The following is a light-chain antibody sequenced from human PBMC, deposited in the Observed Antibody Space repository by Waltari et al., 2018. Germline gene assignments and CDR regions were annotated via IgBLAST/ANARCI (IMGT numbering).Light chain of an antibody. Sequence: ELVMTQSPATLSVSPGESATLSCRASQSVSRNLAWYQQKPGQAPRLLIYGAPTRATGIPARFSGSGSGTEFTLTISSMQSEDFAVYYCQQYNNWPRWTFGQGTKVEIK. V-gene: IGKV3-15*01. CDR3: QQYNNWPRWT. CDR2: GAP. J-gene: IGKJ1*01. CDR1: QSVSRN.